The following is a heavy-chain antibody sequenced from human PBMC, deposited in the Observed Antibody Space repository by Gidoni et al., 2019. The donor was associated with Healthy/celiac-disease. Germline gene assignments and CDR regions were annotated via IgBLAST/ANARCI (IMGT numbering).Heavy chain of an antibody. Sequence: EVQLVESGGGLVKPGGSVRLSCAAYGFTFSCYSMNWVRQAPGKGLDSVSSISISSSYIYYADSVKVRFTISRDNAKNSLYLQMHSLRAEDTAVYYCARSHDYGDSDYWGQGTLVTVSS. CDR1: GFTFSCYS. J-gene: IGHJ4*02. CDR3: ARSHDYGDSDY. D-gene: IGHD4-17*01. V-gene: IGHV3-21*01. CDR2: ISISSSYI.